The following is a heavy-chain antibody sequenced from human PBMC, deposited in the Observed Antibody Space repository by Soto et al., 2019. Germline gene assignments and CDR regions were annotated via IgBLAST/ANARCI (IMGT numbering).Heavy chain of an antibody. V-gene: IGHV3-23*01. CDR1: GFSFSSYA. J-gene: IGHJ4*02. CDR3: GKSRIDEWFGEEDH. CDR2: ISSGGGSP. Sequence: SLRLSCAASGFSFSSYAMTWVRQAPGKGLEWVSVISSGGGSPFYADSVKGRFTLSRDNSRNTLYLQMNSLRAEDTAVYYCGKSRIDEWFGEEDHWGQGTLVTVSS. D-gene: IGHD3-10*01.